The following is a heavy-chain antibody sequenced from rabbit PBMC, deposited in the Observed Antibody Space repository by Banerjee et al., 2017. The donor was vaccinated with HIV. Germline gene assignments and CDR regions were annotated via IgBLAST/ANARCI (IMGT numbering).Heavy chain of an antibody. Sequence: QEQLEESGGDLVKLEGSLTLICTASGFSFSNKYVMCWVRQAPGKGLEWIACNNTSSGNPVYAPWPNGRFSISRTSSATVPLQLTNPTAADTPTYFCARDRDGYIVSAHPTFNLWGPVTLVTV. CDR1: GFSFSNKYV. D-gene: IGHD6-1*01. V-gene: IGHV1S45*01. CDR2: NNTSSGNP. CDR3: ARDRDGYIVSAHPTFNL. J-gene: IGHJ4*01.